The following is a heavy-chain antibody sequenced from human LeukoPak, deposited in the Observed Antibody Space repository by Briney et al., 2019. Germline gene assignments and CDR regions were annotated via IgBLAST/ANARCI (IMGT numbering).Heavy chain of an antibody. V-gene: IGHV3-30-3*01. J-gene: IGHJ6*02. CDR3: ARDLHYGMDV. D-gene: IGHD5/OR15-5a*01. CDR2: ISYDGSNK. CDR1: GFTFSSYA. Sequence: GGSLRLSCAASGFTFSSYAMHRVRQAPGKGLEWVAVISYDGSNKYYADSVKGRFTISRDNSKNTLYLQMNSLRAEDTAVYYCARDLHYGMDVWGQGTTVTVSS.